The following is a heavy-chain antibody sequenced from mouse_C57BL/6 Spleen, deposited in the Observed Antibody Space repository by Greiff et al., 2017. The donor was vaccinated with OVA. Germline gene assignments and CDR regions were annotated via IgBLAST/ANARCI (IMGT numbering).Heavy chain of an antibody. CDR1: GYTFTSYW. CDR2: IYPGNSDT. V-gene: IGHV1-5*01. D-gene: IGHD1-1*01. CDR3: TRSGYYGSSYRDYYAMDY. Sequence: VQLQQSGTVLARPGASVKMSCKTSGYTFTSYWMHWVKQRPGQGLEWIGAIYPGNSDTSYNQKFKGKAKLTAVTSASTAYMELSSLTNEDSAVYYCTRSGYYGSSYRDYYAMDYWGQGTSVTVSS. J-gene: IGHJ4*01.